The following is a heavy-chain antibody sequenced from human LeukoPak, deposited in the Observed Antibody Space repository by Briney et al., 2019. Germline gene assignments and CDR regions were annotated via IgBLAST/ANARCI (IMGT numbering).Heavy chain of an antibody. D-gene: IGHD6-19*01. J-gene: IGHJ4*02. CDR3: AGAPFVDGSGSYG. Sequence: SETLSLTCAVYGGSFRGYYWSWIRQPPGKGLEGIGENNHSGSTNYNPSLKRRVTISIDTSKNQFPLKLISVTAADASVYFCAGAPFVDGSGSYGWGQGTLVTVSS. CDR1: GGSFRGYY. V-gene: IGHV4-34*01. CDR2: NNHSGST.